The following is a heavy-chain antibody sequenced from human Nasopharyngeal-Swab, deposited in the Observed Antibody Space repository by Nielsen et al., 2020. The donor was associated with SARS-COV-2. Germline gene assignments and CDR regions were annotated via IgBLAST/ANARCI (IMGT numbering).Heavy chain of an antibody. CDR3: ARSTNPAFGY. CDR1: GFTFSSSA. D-gene: IGHD3-10*01. V-gene: IGHV3-23*01. Sequence: GESLKISCAASGFTFSSSAISWVRQAPGMGLEWVSVIGAAGNTIYADSVKGRFTISRDNAKNSLYLQMNNLRAEDTAVYYCARSTNPAFGYWGQGTLVTVSS. CDR2: IGAAGNT. J-gene: IGHJ4*02.